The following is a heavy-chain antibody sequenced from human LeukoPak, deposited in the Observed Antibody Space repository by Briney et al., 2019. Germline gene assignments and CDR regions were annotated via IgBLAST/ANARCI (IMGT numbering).Heavy chain of an antibody. V-gene: IGHV3-30-3*01. J-gene: IGHJ4*02. D-gene: IGHD2-2*01. CDR2: ISYDGITK. CDR3: ARDYNSPADYHFDY. Sequence: GGSLRLSCAASGFTFNKYAMHWVRQAPGKGLEWVAIISYDGITKYYADSVKGRFTISRDNSKNTLYLQMNSLRAEDTAVYYCARDYNSPADYHFDYWGQGTLVTVSS. CDR1: GFTFNKYA.